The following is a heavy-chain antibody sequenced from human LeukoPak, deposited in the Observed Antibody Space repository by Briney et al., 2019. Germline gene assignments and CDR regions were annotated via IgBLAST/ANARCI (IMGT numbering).Heavy chain of an antibody. J-gene: IGHJ5*02. V-gene: IGHV4-34*01. CDR3: ARDGASGWYRGWFDP. CDR2: INNSGST. Sequence: SETLSLTCAVYGGSFSGYYWSWIRQPPGKGLEWIGEINNSGSTNYNPSLKSRATISVDTSKNQFSLKLSSVTAADTAVYYCARDGASGWYRGWFDPWGQGTLVTVSS. D-gene: IGHD6-19*01. CDR1: GGSFSGYY.